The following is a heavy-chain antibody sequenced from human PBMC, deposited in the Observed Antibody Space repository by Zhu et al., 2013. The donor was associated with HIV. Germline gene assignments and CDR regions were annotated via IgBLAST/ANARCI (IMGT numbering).Heavy chain of an antibody. CDR1: GYTFTGYF. D-gene: IGHD3-22*01. V-gene: IGHV1-2*02. CDR3: ARGAGYDSSGYYNDY. CDR2: INPNSGGT. Sequence: QVQLVQSGAEVKKPGASVKVSCKASGYTFTGYFMHWVRQAPRQGLGWMGWINPNSGGTNYAQKFQGRVTMTRDTSIITAYMEVSRLRSDDTAVYYCARGAGYDSSGYYNDYWGQGTLVTVSS. J-gene: IGHJ4*02.